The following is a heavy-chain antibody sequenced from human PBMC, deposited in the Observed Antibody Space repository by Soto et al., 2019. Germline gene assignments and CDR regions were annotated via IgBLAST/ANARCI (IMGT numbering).Heavy chain of an antibody. D-gene: IGHD6-13*01. V-gene: IGHV1-18*01. J-gene: IGHJ6*02. CDR1: GYTFTSYG. CDR3: ASFSIAATDPYGMDV. CDR2: ISAYNGNT. Sequence: QVQLVQSGAEVKKPGASVKVSYKASGYTFTSYGISWVRQAPGQGLEWMGWISAYNGNTNYAQKLQGRVTMTTDTSTSTAYMELRSLRSDDTAVYYCASFSIAATDPYGMDVWGQGTTVTVSS.